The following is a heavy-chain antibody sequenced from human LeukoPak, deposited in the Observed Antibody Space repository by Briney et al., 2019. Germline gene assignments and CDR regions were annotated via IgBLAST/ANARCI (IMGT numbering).Heavy chain of an antibody. V-gene: IGHV4-59*08. Sequence: SETLSLTCTVSDGSISSYYWSRIRQPPGKGLEWIGYIYYSGSTNYNPSLKSRVTISVDTSKNQFSLKLSSVTAADTAVYYCASHIRYSSSCYDLYFDYWGQGTLVTVSS. CDR2: IYYSGST. CDR1: DGSISSYY. J-gene: IGHJ4*02. D-gene: IGHD6-13*01. CDR3: ASHIRYSSSCYDLYFDY.